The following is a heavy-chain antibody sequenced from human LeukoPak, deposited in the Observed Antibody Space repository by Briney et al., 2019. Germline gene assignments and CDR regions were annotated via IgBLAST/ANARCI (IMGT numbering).Heavy chain of an antibody. CDR3: ARGVARDYYGSGSYQGV. V-gene: IGHV3-48*02. J-gene: IGHJ6*02. D-gene: IGHD3-10*01. CDR1: GFTFSGYS. CDR2: ISSSSSTI. Sequence: GGSLRLSCAASGFTFSGYSMNWVRQAPGKGLEWVSYISSSSSTIYYADSVKGRSTISRDNAKNSLYLQMNSLRDEDTAVYYCARGVARDYYGSGSYQGVWGQGTTVTVSS.